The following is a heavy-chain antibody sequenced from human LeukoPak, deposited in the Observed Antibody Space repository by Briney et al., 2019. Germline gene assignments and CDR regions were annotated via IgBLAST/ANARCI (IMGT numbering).Heavy chain of an antibody. CDR3: ARENGSGRGDFDY. D-gene: IGHD3-10*01. J-gene: IGHJ4*02. V-gene: IGHV4-30-2*01. CDR2: IYHSGST. Sequence: SETLSLTCTVSGGSISSGGYYWSWIRQPPGKGLEWIGYIYHSGSTYYNPSLKSRVTISVDRSKNQFSLKLSSVTAADTAVYYCARENGSGRGDFDYWGQGTLVTVSS. CDR1: GGSISSGGYY.